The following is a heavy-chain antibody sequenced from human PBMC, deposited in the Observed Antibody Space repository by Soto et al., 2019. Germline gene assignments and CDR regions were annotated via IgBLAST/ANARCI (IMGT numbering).Heavy chain of an antibody. CDR3: ARDLGYSRSGTCYREWFDP. CDR1: GYTFTTHG. CDR2: VRGDNGHT. J-gene: IGHJ5*02. Sequence: QVQLVQSGAEVKKPGASVKVACKASGYTFTTHGSSWVRQVPGQGLEWMGWVRGDNGHTNYAQSLQGRVTMTTDTSTNTAYMELRSLRSDDTAVYYCARDLGYSRSGTCYREWFDPWGQGTLVTVSS. V-gene: IGHV1-18*01. D-gene: IGHD1-26*01.